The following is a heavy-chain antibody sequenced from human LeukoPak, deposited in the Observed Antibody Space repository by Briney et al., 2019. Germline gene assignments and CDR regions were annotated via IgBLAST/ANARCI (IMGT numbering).Heavy chain of an antibody. V-gene: IGHV3-11*04. CDR2: ISSSGDTI. Sequence: GGSLRLSCAASGFTFSSYAMSWIRQAPGKGLEWVSYISSSGDTIYYADSVKGRFTVSRDNTKNSLYLQMNSLRVEDTAVYYCARDAYFYSSDQWGRGTLVIVSS. D-gene: IGHD2-21*01. CDR1: GFTFSSYA. J-gene: IGHJ4*02. CDR3: ARDAYFYSSDQ.